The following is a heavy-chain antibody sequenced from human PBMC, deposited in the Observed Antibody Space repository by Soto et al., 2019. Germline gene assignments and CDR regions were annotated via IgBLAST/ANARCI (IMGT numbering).Heavy chain of an antibody. D-gene: IGHD4-4*01. CDR3: ARDQSNPLRSLYGMDV. V-gene: IGHV4-30-4*01. CDR1: GGSTSSGDYY. J-gene: IGHJ6*02. CDR2: IYYSGST. Sequence: PSETLSLTCTVSGGSTSSGDYYWSWIRQPPGKGLEWIGYIYYSGSTYYNPSLKSRVTISVDTSKNQFSLKLSSVTAADTAVYYCARDQSNPLRSLYGMDVWGQGTTVTVSS.